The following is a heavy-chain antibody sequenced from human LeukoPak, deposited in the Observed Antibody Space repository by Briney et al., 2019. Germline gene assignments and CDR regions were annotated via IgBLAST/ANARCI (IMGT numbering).Heavy chain of an antibody. J-gene: IGHJ4*02. CDR1: GGSFSGYY. CDR2: INHSGST. D-gene: IGHD5-12*01. CDR3: ARGRRRKWLHQNGYYFDY. V-gene: IGHV4-34*01. Sequence: SETLSLTCAVYGGSFSGYYWSWIRQPPGKGLEWIGEINHSGSTNYNPSLKSRVTISVDTSKNQFSLKLCSVTAADTAVYYCARGRRRKWLHQNGYYFDYWGQGTLVTVSS.